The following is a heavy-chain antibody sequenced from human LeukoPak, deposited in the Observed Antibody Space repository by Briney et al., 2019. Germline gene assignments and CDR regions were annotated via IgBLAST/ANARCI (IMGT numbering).Heavy chain of an antibody. V-gene: IGHV3-48*01. J-gene: IGHJ4*02. CDR3: ARGGRSNSWPKDY. CDR1: GFTFSSYS. CDR2: ISSSSSPI. Sequence: PGGSLRLSCAASGFTFSSYSMNWVRQAPDKGLEWVSYISSSSSPIYYADSVKGRFTISRDNAKNSLYLQMNSLRAEDTAVYYCARGGRSNSWPKDYWGQGTLVTVSS. D-gene: IGHD6-13*01.